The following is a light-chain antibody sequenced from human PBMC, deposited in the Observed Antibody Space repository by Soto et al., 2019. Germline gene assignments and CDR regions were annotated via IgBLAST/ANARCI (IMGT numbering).Light chain of an antibody. CDR1: SGHSSYA. V-gene: IGLV4-69*01. Sequence: QSVLTQSPSASASLGASVKLTCTLSSGHSSYAIAWHQQQPEKGPRYLMKVNSDGSHSKGDGIPDRFSGSNSGAERYLTISSLQSEDEADYYCQTWGTGSWVFGGGTKVTVL. J-gene: IGLJ3*02. CDR2: VNSDGSH. CDR3: QTWGTGSWV.